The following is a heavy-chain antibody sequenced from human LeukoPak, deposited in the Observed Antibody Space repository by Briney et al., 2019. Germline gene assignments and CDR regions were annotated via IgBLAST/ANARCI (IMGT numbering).Heavy chain of an antibody. V-gene: IGHV3-74*01. CDR2: INSDGSST. J-gene: IGHJ3*02. CDR1: GFTFSRYW. D-gene: IGHD1-26*01. Sequence: GGSPRLSCAASGFTFSRYWMHWVRQAPGKGLVRVSRINSDGSSTINADSVKGRFTISRDNAKNTLYLQMNSLRVEDTAVYFCARGGSPPEALGDAFDIWGQGTMVTVSS. CDR3: ARGGSPPEALGDAFDI.